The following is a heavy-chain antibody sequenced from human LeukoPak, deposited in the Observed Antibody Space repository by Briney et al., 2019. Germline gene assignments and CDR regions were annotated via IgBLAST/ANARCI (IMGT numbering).Heavy chain of an antibody. CDR3: ARDVPNGSGEDGFDI. J-gene: IGHJ3*02. V-gene: IGHV3-20*04. Sequence: SGGSLRLSCAASGFTFSGFGMTWVRQAPGKGLEWVSGLNWNGGYTDYADSVKGRFTISRDNAKNSLYLQMNSLRAEDTALYYCARDVPNGSGEDGFDIWGQGTMVTVSS. CDR1: GFTFSGFG. CDR2: LNWNGGYT. D-gene: IGHD4-17*01.